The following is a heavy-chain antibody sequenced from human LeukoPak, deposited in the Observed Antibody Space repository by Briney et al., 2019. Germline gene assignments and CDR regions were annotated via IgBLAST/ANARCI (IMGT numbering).Heavy chain of an antibody. D-gene: IGHD5-12*01. Sequence: SETLSLTCTVSGGSISSGDYYRSWIRQPPGKGLEWIGYIYYSGSTYYNPSLKSRVTISVDTSKNQFSLKLSSVTAADTAVYYCARYRVDIVAEYYGMDVWGQGTTVTVSS. V-gene: IGHV4-30-4*01. CDR2: IYYSGST. CDR3: ARYRVDIVAEYYGMDV. CDR1: GGSISSGDYY. J-gene: IGHJ6*02.